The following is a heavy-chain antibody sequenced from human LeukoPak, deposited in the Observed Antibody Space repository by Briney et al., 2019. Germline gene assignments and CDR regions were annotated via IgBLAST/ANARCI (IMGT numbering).Heavy chain of an antibody. Sequence: PSETLSLTCTVSGGSISSSSYYWGWIRQPPGKGLEWIGSIYYSGSTYYNPSLKSRVTISVDTSKNQSSLKLSSVTAADTAVYYCARLASPGSSTGNAFDIWGQGTMVTVSS. D-gene: IGHD2-2*01. CDR3: ARLASPGSSTGNAFDI. CDR1: GGSISSSSYY. J-gene: IGHJ3*02. CDR2: IYYSGST. V-gene: IGHV4-39*01.